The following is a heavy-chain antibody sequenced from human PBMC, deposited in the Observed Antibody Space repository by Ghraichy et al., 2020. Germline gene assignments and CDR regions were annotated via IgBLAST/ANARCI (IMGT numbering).Heavy chain of an antibody. Sequence: GGSLRLSCAASGFTFSSYGMHWVRQAPDKGLEWVAVIWYDGSNKYYADSVKGRFTISRDNSKNTLYLQMNSLRAEDTAVYYCARTYCSSTSCYYYYGMDVWGQGTTVTVSS. CDR3: ARTYCSSTSCYYYYGMDV. V-gene: IGHV3-33*01. D-gene: IGHD2-2*01. CDR1: GFTFSSYG. CDR2: IWYDGSNK. J-gene: IGHJ6*02.